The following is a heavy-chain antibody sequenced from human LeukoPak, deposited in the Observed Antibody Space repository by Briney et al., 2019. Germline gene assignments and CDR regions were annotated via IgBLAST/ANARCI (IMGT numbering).Heavy chain of an antibody. V-gene: IGHV3-53*01. CDR2: IYTGGAT. J-gene: IGHJ4*02. CDR3: ASGPDIVMDIDY. Sequence: GGSLRLSCAASGFTVSSNYMSWVRQAPGKGLEWVSVIYTGGATYYADSVKGRFTISRDNSKNTLYLQMNSLRTEDTAVYYCASGPDIVMDIDYWGQGTLVTVSS. CDR1: GFTVSSNY. D-gene: IGHD5-12*01.